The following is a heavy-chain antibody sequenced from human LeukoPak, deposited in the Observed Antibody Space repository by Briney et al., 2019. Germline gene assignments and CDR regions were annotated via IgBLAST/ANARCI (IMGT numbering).Heavy chain of an antibody. CDR1: GYTFTSYD. V-gene: IGHV1-8*01. D-gene: IGHD6-13*01. Sequence: GASVKVSCKASGYTFTSYDINWVRQATGQGLEWMGWMNPNSGNTGYAQKFQGRVTMTRNTSISTAYMELSSLRSEDTAVYYCARGGGTRSYSSSWYAYWGQGTLVTVSS. CDR3: ARGGGTRSYSSSWYAY. CDR2: MNPNSGNT. J-gene: IGHJ4*02.